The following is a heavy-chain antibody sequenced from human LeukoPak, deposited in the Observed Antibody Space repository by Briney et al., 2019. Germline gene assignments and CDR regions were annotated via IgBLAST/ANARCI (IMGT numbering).Heavy chain of an antibody. CDR1: GFTFKNYG. CDR2: ISSGSTYI. D-gene: IGHD6-25*01. CDR3: ARSKGGAQREYGMDV. Sequence: GGSLRLSCAASGFTFKNYGMNWVRQAPGKGLEWVSSISSGSTYIDNADSLKGRFAISRDNAKNSLYLEMNSLRAEDTAVYYCARSKGGAQREYGMDVWGQGTTVTVSS. V-gene: IGHV3-21*06. J-gene: IGHJ6*02.